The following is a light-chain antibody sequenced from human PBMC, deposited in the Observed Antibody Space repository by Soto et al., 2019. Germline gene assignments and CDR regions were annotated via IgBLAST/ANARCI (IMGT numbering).Light chain of an antibody. J-gene: IGKJ1*01. CDR3: LQYNNWPRT. CDR2: AAS. V-gene: IGKV3-15*01. CDR1: QSVSSSY. Sequence: VGLPQSTGTLSLSPGERATLSCMASQSVSSSYLAWYQQKPGQAPRVLIYAASTRATGIPARFSGSGSGTEFTLTISSLQSADIAVYYCLQYNNWPRTFGQGTKVDIK.